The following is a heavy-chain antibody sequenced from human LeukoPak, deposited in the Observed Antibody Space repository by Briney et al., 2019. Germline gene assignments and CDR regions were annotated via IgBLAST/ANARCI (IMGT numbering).Heavy chain of an antibody. D-gene: IGHD3-10*01. Sequence: PGGSLRLSCAASGFTLSHYAMHWVRQAPGKGLEWVSLISSGGTYEYYADSVKGRFTISRDNSKNTLYLQLNSLRAEDMAVYYCARDSTYYYDSGSSGPHYFDNWGQGTLVTVSS. CDR2: ISSGGTYE. J-gene: IGHJ4*02. V-gene: IGHV3-30*01. CDR3: ARDSTYYYDSGSSGPHYFDN. CDR1: GFTLSHYA.